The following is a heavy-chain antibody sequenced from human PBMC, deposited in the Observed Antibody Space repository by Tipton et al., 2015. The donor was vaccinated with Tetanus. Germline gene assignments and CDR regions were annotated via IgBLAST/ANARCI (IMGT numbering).Heavy chain of an antibody. Sequence: LRLSCTVSGGSISSGGYYWSWIRQHPGKGLEWIGYIYYSGSTYYNPSLKSRVTISVDTSKNQFSLKLSSVTAADTAVYYCARDYYDSSGYGGWRLFDYWGQGTLVTVSS. CDR3: ARDYYDSSGYGGWRLFDY. D-gene: IGHD3-22*01. CDR2: IYYSGST. CDR1: GGSISSGGYY. V-gene: IGHV4-31*02. J-gene: IGHJ4*02.